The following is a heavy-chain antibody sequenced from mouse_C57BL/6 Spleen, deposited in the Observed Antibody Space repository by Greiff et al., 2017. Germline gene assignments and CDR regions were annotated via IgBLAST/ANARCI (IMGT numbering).Heavy chain of an antibody. D-gene: IGHD1-1*01. J-gene: IGHJ2*01. CDR1: GYAFSSSW. V-gene: IGHV1-82*01. CDR3: ARGGIYYYGSSYEY. Sequence: QVQLKQSGPELVKPGASVKISCKASGYAFSSSWMNWVKQRPGKGLEWIGRIYPGDGDTNYNGKFKGKATLTADKSSSTAYMQLSSLTSEDSAVYFCARGGIYYYGSSYEYWGQGTTLTVSS. CDR2: IYPGDGDT.